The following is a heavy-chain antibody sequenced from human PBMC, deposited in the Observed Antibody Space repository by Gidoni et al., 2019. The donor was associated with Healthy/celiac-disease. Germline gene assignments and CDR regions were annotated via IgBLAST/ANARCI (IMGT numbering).Heavy chain of an antibody. Sequence: EVQLLASGGGLVQPGGSLRLSCAASGFTFSSYPMSWVLQAPAEGLECVSAISGSGGSTDYADSVKGRFTISRDNSKNTLYLQMNRLRAEDTAVYYCAKGLIAAAGGDWFDPWGQGTLVTVSS. CDR2: ISGSGGST. V-gene: IGHV3-23*01. D-gene: IGHD6-13*01. J-gene: IGHJ5*02. CDR3: AKGLIAAAGGDWFDP. CDR1: GFTFSSYP.